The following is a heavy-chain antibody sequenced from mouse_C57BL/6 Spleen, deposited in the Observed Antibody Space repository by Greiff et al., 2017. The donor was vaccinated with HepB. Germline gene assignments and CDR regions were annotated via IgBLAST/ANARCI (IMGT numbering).Heavy chain of an antibody. CDR1: GFTFSSYA. CDR3: TIYYGSSPFAY. J-gene: IGHJ3*01. Sequence: DVQLVESGEGLVKPGGSLKLSCAASGFTFSSYAMSWVRQTPEKRLEWVAYISSGGDYIYYADTVKGRFTISRDNARNTLYLQMSSLKSEDTAMYYCTIYYGSSPFAYWGQGTLVTVSA. V-gene: IGHV5-9-1*02. D-gene: IGHD1-1*01. CDR2: ISSGGDYI.